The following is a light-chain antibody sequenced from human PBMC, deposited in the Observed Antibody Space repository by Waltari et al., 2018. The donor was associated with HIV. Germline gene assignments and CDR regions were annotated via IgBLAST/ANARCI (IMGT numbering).Light chain of an antibody. Sequence: QSALTQPASVSGSPGQSITISCTGTSSDVGSYNLVSWYQQHPGKAPKLIIYEVSKRPSGVSNRFSGSKSGNTASPTISGLQAEDEADYYCCSYAGSSTLGVFGGGTKLTVL. J-gene: IGLJ3*02. CDR3: CSYAGSSTLGV. V-gene: IGLV2-23*02. CDR2: EVS. CDR1: SSDVGSYNL.